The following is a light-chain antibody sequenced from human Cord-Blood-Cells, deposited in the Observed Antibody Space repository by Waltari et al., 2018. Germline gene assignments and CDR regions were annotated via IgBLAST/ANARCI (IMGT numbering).Light chain of an antibody. CDR3: QQSYSTPYT. J-gene: IGKJ2*01. CDR1: QSISSY. Sequence: DIQMTPSPSSLSASVGDRVTITCRASQSISSYLNWYQQKPGKAPKLLIYAASILQSGVPSRFSGSGSGTDFTLTISSLQPEDFATYYCQQSYSTPYTFGQGTKLEIK. CDR2: AAS. V-gene: IGKV1-39*01.